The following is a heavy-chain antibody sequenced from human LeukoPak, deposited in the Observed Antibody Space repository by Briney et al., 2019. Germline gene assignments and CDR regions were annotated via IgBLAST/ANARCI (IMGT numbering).Heavy chain of an antibody. Sequence: GGPLRLSCAASGFTFTSYGMNWVRRAPGKGLEWVSSISSGSTYMYYADSVKGRFTISRDNAKNSVYLQMNSLRVEDTAVYYCAREPGPAAPPVDYWGQGTLVTVSS. J-gene: IGHJ4*02. D-gene: IGHD2-2*01. CDR1: GFTFTSYG. V-gene: IGHV3-21*01. CDR3: AREPGPAAPPVDY. CDR2: ISSGSTYM.